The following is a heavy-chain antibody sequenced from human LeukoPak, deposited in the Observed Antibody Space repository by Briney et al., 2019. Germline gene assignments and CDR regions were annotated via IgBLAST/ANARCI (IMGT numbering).Heavy chain of an antibody. CDR2: IFHSGTT. V-gene: IGHV4-39*01. Sequence: SETLSLTCTVSGGSIIDNGFSWGWIRQPPGKGLEWIGRIFHSGTTNYHPSLHRRVTIAVDTSKNQFSLRLTSVTAADTALYYCARLTDSWGQGTLVTVSS. CDR1: GGSIIDNGFS. CDR3: ARLTDS. J-gene: IGHJ4*02.